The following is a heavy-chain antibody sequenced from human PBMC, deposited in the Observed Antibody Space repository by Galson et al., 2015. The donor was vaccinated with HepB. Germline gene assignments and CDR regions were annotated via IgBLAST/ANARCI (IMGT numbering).Heavy chain of an antibody. Sequence: PALVKPTQTLTLTCTFSGFSLRSTGVGVGWIRQPPGKALEWLALIFWDDDKRYSPPLKSRHTITKDTSRNQVVLTMTNMDPVDTATYYCAHRNGDYVEGAFDIWGQGTMVTVSS. CDR1: GFSLRSTGVG. CDR3: AHRNGDYVEGAFDI. D-gene: IGHD4-17*01. CDR2: IFWDDDK. V-gene: IGHV2-5*02. J-gene: IGHJ3*02.